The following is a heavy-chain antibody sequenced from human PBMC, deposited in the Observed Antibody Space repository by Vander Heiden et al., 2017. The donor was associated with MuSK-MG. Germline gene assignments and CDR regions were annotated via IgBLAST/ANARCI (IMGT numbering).Heavy chain of an antibody. CDR1: GFTFSSYA. V-gene: IGHV3-23*01. D-gene: IGHD6-19*01. J-gene: IGHJ3*02. CDR2: ISGSGGST. Sequence: EVQLLESGGGLVQPGGSLRLSCAASGFTFSSYAMSWVRQAPGKGLEWVSAISGSGGSTYYADSVKGRFTISRDNSKNTLYLQMNRMRAEETAVYYCASMGAGAGTDAFDIWGQGTMVTVSS. CDR3: ASMGAGAGTDAFDI.